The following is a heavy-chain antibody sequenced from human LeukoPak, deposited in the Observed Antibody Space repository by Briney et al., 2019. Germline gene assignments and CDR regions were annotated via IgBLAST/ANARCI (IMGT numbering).Heavy chain of an antibody. CDR1: GGSISSYY. V-gene: IGHV4-34*01. CDR3: ARGRHGSSWYLPIGY. CDR2: INHSGST. D-gene: IGHD6-13*01. J-gene: IGHJ4*02. Sequence: SETLSLTCTVSGGSISSYYWSWIRQPPGKGLEWIGEINHSGSTNYNPSLKSRVTISVDTSKNQFSLKLSSVTAADTAVYYCARGRHGSSWYLPIGYWGQGTLVTVSS.